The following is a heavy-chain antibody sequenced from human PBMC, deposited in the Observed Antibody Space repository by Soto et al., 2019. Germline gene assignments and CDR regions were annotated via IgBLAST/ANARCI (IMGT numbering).Heavy chain of an antibody. D-gene: IGHD3-3*01. CDR3: AKRVIFASGRYFDY. V-gene: IGHV3-23*01. Sequence: GSLRLSCAASGLTFSSYAMSWVRQAPGKGLEWVSAISESGGSTYYANSVKGRFTISRDNSKNTLYLQMNSLRAEDTAVYYCAKRVIFASGRYFDYWGQGTLVTVSS. CDR1: GLTFSSYA. CDR2: ISESGGST. J-gene: IGHJ4*02.